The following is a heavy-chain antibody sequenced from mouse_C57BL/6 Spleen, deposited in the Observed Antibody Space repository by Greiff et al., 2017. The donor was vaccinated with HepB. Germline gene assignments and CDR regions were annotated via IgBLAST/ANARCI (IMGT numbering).Heavy chain of an antibody. CDR1: GYTFTSYG. CDR2: IYPRSGNT. Sequence: VMLQQSGAELARPGASVKLSCKASGYTFTSYGISWVKQRTGQGLEWIGEIYPRSGNTYYNEKFKGKATLTADKSSSTAYMELRSLTSEDSAVYFCASGLLGFAYWGQGTLVTVSA. V-gene: IGHV1-81*01. D-gene: IGHD2-1*01. J-gene: IGHJ3*01. CDR3: ASGLLGFAY.